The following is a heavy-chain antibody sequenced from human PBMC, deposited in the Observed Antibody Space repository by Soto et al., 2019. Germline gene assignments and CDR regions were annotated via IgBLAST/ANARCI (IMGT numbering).Heavy chain of an antibody. CDR3: IKVLTRGVGVPRFYFDS. CDR2: INADGGST. D-gene: IGHD3-9*01. V-gene: IGHV3-74*01. Sequence: WSLRLSCAASGFTFSNDWMHWVRQAPGKGLEWVSRINADGGSTHYADSVRGRFTISRDNAKNTLFLQLNSLRVEDTAIYYCIKVLTRGVGVPRFYFDSWGQGTLVTVSS. J-gene: IGHJ4*02. CDR1: GFTFSNDW.